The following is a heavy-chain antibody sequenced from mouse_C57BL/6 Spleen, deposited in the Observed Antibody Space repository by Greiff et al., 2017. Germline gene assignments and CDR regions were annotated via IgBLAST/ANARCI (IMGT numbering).Heavy chain of an antibody. Sequence: QVQLQQSGAELMKPGASVKLSCKATGYTFTGYWLEWVKQRPGHGLEWIGEILPGSGSTNYNEKFKGKATFTADTSSNTAYMQLSSLTTEDSAIYYYASLAYYSNYYAMDYWGQGTSVTVSA. CDR2: ILPGSGST. V-gene: IGHV1-9*01. CDR3: ASLAYYSNYYAMDY. J-gene: IGHJ4*01. CDR1: GYTFTGYW. D-gene: IGHD2-5*01.